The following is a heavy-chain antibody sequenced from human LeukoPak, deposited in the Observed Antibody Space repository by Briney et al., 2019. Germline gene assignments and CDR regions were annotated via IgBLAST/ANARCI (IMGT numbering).Heavy chain of an antibody. CDR3: ASDVDPIYDSSGYYYPGAFDI. D-gene: IGHD3-22*01. Sequence: ASVKVSCKASGYTFTSYGISWVRQAPGQGLEWMGWISAYNGNTNYAQKLQGRVTMTTDTSTSTAYMELSRLRSDDTAVYYCASDVDPIYDSSGYYYPGAFDIWGQGTMVTVSS. CDR1: GYTFTSYG. V-gene: IGHV1-18*01. CDR2: ISAYNGNT. J-gene: IGHJ3*02.